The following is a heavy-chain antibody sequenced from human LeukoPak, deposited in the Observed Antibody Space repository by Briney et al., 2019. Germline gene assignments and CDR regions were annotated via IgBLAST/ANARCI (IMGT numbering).Heavy chain of an antibody. CDR2: INWNGGST. V-gene: IGHV3-20*04. CDR3: ARLRDTAMVYYYYMDV. J-gene: IGHJ6*03. CDR1: GFTVSSNY. Sequence: GGSLRLSCAASGFTVSSNYMSWVRQAPGKGLEWVSGINWNGGSTGYADSVKGRFTISRDNAKNSLYLQMNSLRAEDTALYYCARLRDTAMVYYYYMDVWGKGTTVTVSS. D-gene: IGHD5-18*01.